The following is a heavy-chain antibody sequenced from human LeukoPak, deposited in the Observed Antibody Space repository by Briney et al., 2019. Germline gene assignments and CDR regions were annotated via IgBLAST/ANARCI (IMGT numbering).Heavy chain of an antibody. CDR3: AKGGRFTSGWRGAFDS. Sequence: GGSLRLSCAASGFTFNSYAMSWVRQAPGKGLEWVSAIPGIGGNTYYADSVKSRFTISRDNSKDTLYLQMDSLSAEDTAVYYCAKGGRFTSGWRGAFDSWGQGTLVTVSS. J-gene: IGHJ4*02. CDR1: GFTFNSYA. CDR2: IPGIGGNT. V-gene: IGHV3-23*01. D-gene: IGHD6-19*01.